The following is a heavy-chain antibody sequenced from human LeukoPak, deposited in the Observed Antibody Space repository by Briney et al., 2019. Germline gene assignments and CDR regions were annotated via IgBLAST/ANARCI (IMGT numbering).Heavy chain of an antibody. CDR3: ARRPIAAGNNWFDP. CDR1: GGSISSAAYY. V-gene: IGHV4-39*01. D-gene: IGHD6-13*01. J-gene: IGHJ5*02. Sequence: PSETLSLTCTVSGGSISSAAYYWGWVRQPPAKGLDWIGSIYYTGTTYYSPSLQTRATLSFDTSKNQFSLKLTSVTATDTTAYFCARRPIAAGNNWFDPWGQGTLVTVSS. CDR2: IYYTGTT.